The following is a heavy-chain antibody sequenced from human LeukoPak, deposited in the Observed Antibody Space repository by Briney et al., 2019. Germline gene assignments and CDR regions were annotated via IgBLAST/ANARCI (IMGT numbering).Heavy chain of an antibody. Sequence: GGSLRLSCAASGFTFSSYSMNWVRQAPGKGLEWVSSISSSSSYIYYADSVKGRFTISRDNAKNSLYLQMNNLRADDTAVYYCAKARYDGEVMIAATDYWGQGTLVTVSS. V-gene: IGHV3-21*01. D-gene: IGHD2-15*01. CDR3: AKARYDGEVMIAATDY. CDR2: ISSSSSYI. CDR1: GFTFSSYS. J-gene: IGHJ4*02.